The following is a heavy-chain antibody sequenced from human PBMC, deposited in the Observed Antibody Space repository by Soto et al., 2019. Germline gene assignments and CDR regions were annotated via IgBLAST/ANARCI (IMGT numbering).Heavy chain of an antibody. CDR3: ARATLRYCSGGSCLGNYFDY. J-gene: IGHJ4*02. CDR1: GFTFSSYA. CDR2: ISYDGSNK. D-gene: IGHD2-15*01. V-gene: IGHV3-30-3*01. Sequence: QVQLVESGGGVVQPGRFLRLSCAASGFTFSSYAMHWVRQAPGKGLEWVAVISYDGSNKYYADSVKGRFTISRDNSKNTXYPXMNSLRAEDTAVYYCARATLRYCSGGSCLGNYFDYWGQGTLVTVSS.